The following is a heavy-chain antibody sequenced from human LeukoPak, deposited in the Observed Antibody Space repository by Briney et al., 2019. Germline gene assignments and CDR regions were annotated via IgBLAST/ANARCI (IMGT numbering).Heavy chain of an antibody. V-gene: IGHV3-23*01. CDR2: IGGGDDI. D-gene: IGHD4-23*01. CDR1: GFTFSNYA. CDR3: AKDATPFNSIWDYFDS. J-gene: IGHJ4*02. Sequence: GGSLRLSCAASGFTFSNYAMNWVRQAPGKGLEWVAGIGGGDDIYYADSVKGRFTGSRDDSKNNLYLQMSSLRIEDTAIYYCAKDATPFNSIWDYFDSWGQGTLVTVS.